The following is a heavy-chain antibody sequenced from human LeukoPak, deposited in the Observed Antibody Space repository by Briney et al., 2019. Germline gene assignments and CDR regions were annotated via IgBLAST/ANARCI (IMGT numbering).Heavy chain of an antibody. V-gene: IGHV3-23*01. D-gene: IGHD6-13*01. CDR3: AREGTYSSSSNFDY. CDR2: ISGSGGST. J-gene: IGHJ4*02. CDR1: GFTFSSYA. Sequence: PGGSLRLSCAASGFTFSSYAMSWVRQAPGKGLEWVSAISGSGGSTYYADSAKGRFTISRDNSKNTLYLQVNSLRAEDTAVYYCAREGTYSSSSNFDYWGQGTLVTVSS.